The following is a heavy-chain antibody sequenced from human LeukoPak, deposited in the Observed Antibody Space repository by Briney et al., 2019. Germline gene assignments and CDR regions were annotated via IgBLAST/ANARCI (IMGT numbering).Heavy chain of an antibody. CDR3: ARLSPSGYHSDY. Sequence: SETLSLTCTVSGGSISSSSYYWGWIRQPPGKGLEWIGSIYYSGSTYYNPSLKSRVTISVDTSKNQFSLKLSSVAAADTAVYYCARLSPSGYHSDYWGQGTLVTVSS. J-gene: IGHJ4*02. CDR2: IYYSGST. V-gene: IGHV4-39*01. D-gene: IGHD3-3*01. CDR1: GGSISSSSYY.